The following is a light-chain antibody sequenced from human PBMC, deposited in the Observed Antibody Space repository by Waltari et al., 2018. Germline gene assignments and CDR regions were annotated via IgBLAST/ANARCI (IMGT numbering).Light chain of an antibody. V-gene: IGLV2-23*01. CDR3: CSYAGSYTWV. J-gene: IGLJ3*02. Sequence: QSALTQPASVSGSPGQSITISCTGTSSDVGNYNLVSWYQQYPGKAPTVMIYDDNRPPSGVSDRFSGSKSGNTTSLTISGVQAEDEADYYCCSYAGSYTWVFGGGTKLTVL. CDR2: DDN. CDR1: SSDVGNYNL.